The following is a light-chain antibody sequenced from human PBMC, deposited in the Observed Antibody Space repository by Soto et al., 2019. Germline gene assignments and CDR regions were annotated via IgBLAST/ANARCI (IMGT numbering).Light chain of an antibody. CDR1: QSVTNSY. J-gene: IGKJ5*01. CDR3: QQYGTLIT. Sequence: EIVLTQSPGTLSLSPGERATLSCRANQSVTNSYLAWYQQKPGQAPRLLIYGASSRATGIPDRFSGSGSGTDFTLTISRLESEDFAVYYCQQYGTLITFGQGTRLEIK. CDR2: GAS. V-gene: IGKV3-20*01.